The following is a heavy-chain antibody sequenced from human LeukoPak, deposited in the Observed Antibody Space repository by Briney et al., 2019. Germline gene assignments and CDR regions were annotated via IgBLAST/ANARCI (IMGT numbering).Heavy chain of an antibody. D-gene: IGHD3-3*01. CDR1: GFMFSSSW. CDR2: ISIVGSIT. CDR3: ATVRVFDY. V-gene: IGHV3-74*01. Sequence: GGSLRLSCAASGFMFSSSWMHWVRPAPGKGLVWVSLISIVGSITRYADSVKGHFTISRDNAKNTLYLQMSSLRAEDTAVYYCATVRVFDYWGQGTRVTVSS. J-gene: IGHJ4*02.